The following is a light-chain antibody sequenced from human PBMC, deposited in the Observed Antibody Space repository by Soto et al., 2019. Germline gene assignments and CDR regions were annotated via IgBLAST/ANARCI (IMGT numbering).Light chain of an antibody. CDR2: EVI. V-gene: IGLV2-14*01. J-gene: IGLJ2*01. CDR3: SSYTTSSALV. CDR1: SSDVGGYDY. Sequence: QSVLTRSASVSGSPGQSITIPCTGTSSDVGGYDYVSWYQQHPGKVPKLIIYEVIKRPSGVSHRFSGSKSGNTASLTISGLQTEVEADYYCSSYTTSSALVFGGGTKVTVL.